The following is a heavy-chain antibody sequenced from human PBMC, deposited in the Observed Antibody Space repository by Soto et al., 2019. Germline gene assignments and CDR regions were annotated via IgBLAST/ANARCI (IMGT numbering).Heavy chain of an antibody. Sequence: ASVKLSSKASGYTFTSYGISWLRQAPRQGLEWMGWISAYNGNTNYAQKLQGRVTMTTDTSTSTAYMELRSLRSDDTAVYYCARDPSPDYYGSGSYYSIDYWGQGTLVTVSS. V-gene: IGHV1-18*01. CDR2: ISAYNGNT. CDR3: ARDPSPDYYGSGSYYSIDY. D-gene: IGHD3-10*01. J-gene: IGHJ4*02. CDR1: GYTFTSYG.